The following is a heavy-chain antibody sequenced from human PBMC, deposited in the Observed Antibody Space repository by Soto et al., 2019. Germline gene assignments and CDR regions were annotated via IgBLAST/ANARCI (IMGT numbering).Heavy chain of an antibody. V-gene: IGHV1-69*12. CDR3: AVRYASGSQGVFDY. J-gene: IGHJ4*02. Sequence: QVQLVQSGAEVKKPGSSVKVSCKASGGTFSRYAISWVRPAPGQGLEWMGGIIPIFGTANYAQKFQGRVTITADESTSTAYLVLSSLRSEETAVYYCAVRYASGSQGVFDYWGQGTLVTVSS. CDR2: IIPIFGTA. D-gene: IGHD3-10*01. CDR1: GGTFSRYA.